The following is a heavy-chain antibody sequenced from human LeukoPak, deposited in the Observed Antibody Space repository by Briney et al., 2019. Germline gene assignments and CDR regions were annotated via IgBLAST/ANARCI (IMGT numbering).Heavy chain of an antibody. CDR1: GFTFSSYA. CDR3: ARDSGEWELLFDY. D-gene: IGHD1-26*01. J-gene: IGHJ4*02. V-gene: IGHV3-30-3*01. Sequence: GGSLRLSCAASGFTFSSYAMHGVRQAPGKGLEWVAVISYDGSNKYYADSVKGRFTISRDNSKNTLYLQMNSLRAEDTAVYYCARDSGEWELLFDYWGQGTLVTVSS. CDR2: ISYDGSNK.